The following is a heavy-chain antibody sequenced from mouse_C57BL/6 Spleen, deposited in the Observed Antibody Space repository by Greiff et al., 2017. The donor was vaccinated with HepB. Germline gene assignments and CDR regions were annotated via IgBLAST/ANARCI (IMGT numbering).Heavy chain of an antibody. J-gene: IGHJ2*01. V-gene: IGHV3-6*01. D-gene: IGHD2-4*01. CDR1: GYSITSGYY. CDR3: ARDDYDVFDY. CDR2: ISYDGSN. Sequence: EVQLQESGPGLVKPSQSLSLTCSVTGYSITSGYYWNWIRQFPGNKLEWMGYISYDGSNNYNPSLKNRISITRDTSKNQFFLKLNSVTNEDTATYYCARDDYDVFDYWGQGTTLTVSS.